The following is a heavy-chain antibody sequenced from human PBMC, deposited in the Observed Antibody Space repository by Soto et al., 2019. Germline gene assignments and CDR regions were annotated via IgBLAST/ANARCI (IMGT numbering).Heavy chain of an antibody. CDR2: INRSGST. Sequence: QVQLQQWGAGLLKTSETLSLTCAVYGESFSGHYWSWIRQPPGEGLEWIGEINRSGSTNYSPSLKSRVTISVDTSNNQFSLRLTSVTAADTAVYYCARAPIQGHQFEGQPPTSQTLDYWGQGTLVTVSS. CDR3: ARAPIQGHQFEGQPPTSQTLDY. V-gene: IGHV4-34*01. J-gene: IGHJ4*02. D-gene: IGHD1-26*01. CDR1: GESFSGHY.